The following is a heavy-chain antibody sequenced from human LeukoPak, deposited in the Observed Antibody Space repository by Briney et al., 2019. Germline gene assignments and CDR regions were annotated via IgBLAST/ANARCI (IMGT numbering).Heavy chain of an antibody. Sequence: SGTLSLTCAVSGASIDSHSWWSWVRQPPGKGLEWIGEIYHSGGANYKPSLKSRVTMSVDTSKNHFSLKLTSVTAADTAVYYCAYNRNFALDNWGQGTLVTVSS. V-gene: IGHV4-4*02. CDR1: GASIDSHSW. D-gene: IGHD1-14*01. J-gene: IGHJ4*02. CDR3: AYNRNFALDN. CDR2: IYHSGGA.